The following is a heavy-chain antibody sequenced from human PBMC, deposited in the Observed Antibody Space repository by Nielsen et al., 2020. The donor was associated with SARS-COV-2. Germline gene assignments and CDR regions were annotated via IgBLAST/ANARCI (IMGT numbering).Heavy chain of an antibody. CDR3: ATTFAIFGEVRMDV. CDR1: GYSFTDYY. CDR2: IIPILGIA. Sequence: SVKVSCKASGYSFTDYYIHWVRQAPGQGLEWMGRIIPILGIANYAQKFQGRVTITADKSTSTAYMELSSLRSEDTAVYYCATTFAIFGEVRMDVWGQGTAVTVSS. J-gene: IGHJ6*02. V-gene: IGHV1-69*02. D-gene: IGHD3-3*01.